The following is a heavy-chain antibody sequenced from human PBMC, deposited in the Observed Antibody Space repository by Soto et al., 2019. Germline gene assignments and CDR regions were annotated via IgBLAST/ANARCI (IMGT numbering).Heavy chain of an antibody. CDR1: GSSFSNYV. CDR2: VNIDKGNT. Sequence: DQLLQSGPEVKKPAASVRVSCNPSGSSFSNYVFCWMRQAPGQGLEWMGWVNIDKGNTKYAQKFQDRVTMTTDTSTSTVYLELRSLRSDDTALYYCARERGGYRYGDYWGQGTLVTVSS. J-gene: IGHJ4*02. CDR3: ARERGGYRYGDY. D-gene: IGHD5-18*01. V-gene: IGHV1-18*01.